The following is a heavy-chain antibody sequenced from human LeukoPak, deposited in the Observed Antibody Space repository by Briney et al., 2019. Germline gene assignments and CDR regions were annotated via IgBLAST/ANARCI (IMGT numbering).Heavy chain of an antibody. CDR2: ISSSSGFI. Sequence: PGGSLRLSCAASGFTFSSYSMNWVRQAPGKGLEWVSSISSSSGFIYYADSVRGRFTISRDNAKNSLFLQMNSLRAGDTAVYYCSRTDCSITNCPVAMDVWGQGTTVTVSS. CDR3: SRTDCSITNCPVAMDV. CDR1: GFTFSSYS. V-gene: IGHV3-21*01. J-gene: IGHJ6*02. D-gene: IGHD2-2*01.